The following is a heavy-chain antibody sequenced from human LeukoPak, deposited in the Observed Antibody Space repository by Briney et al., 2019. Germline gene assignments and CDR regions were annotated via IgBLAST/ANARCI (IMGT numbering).Heavy chain of an antibody. V-gene: IGHV5-51*01. CDR2: IYPGDSDT. Sequence: GESLKISCKGSGYTFTSYWIGWVRQMPGKGLEWMGIIYPGDSDTRYSPSFQGQVTISADKSISTAYLQWSSLKASDTAMYYCAICRDGYNVLFEYWGRGTLVTVSS. CDR1: GYTFTSYW. J-gene: IGHJ4*02. CDR3: AICRDGYNVLFEY. D-gene: IGHD5-24*01.